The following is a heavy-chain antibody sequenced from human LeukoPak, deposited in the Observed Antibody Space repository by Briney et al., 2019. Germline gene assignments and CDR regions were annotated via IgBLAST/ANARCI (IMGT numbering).Heavy chain of an antibody. D-gene: IGHD3-22*01. J-gene: IGHJ6*02. CDR3: AKDTDYDTSGSGYFHYYYGMDV. CDR1: GFIFSRFG. Sequence: PGGSLRLSCAASGFIFSRFGMNWVRQAPGKGLEWVAVISYSGSNKAYVDSVKDRFSISRDNSKNTVYLQMNSLRSEDTAVYYCAKDTDYDTSGSGYFHYYYGMDVWGQGTTVTVSS. CDR2: ISYSGSNK. V-gene: IGHV3-30*18.